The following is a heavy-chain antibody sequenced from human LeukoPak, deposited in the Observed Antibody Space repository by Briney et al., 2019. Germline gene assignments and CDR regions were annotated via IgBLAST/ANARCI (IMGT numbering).Heavy chain of an antibody. CDR1: GGSFSGYY. CDR3: ARVPVLRFLAWLNWFDP. J-gene: IGHJ5*02. V-gene: IGHV4-34*01. Sequence: PSETLSLTCAVYGGSFSGYYWSWIRQPPGKGLEWIGEINHSGSTNYNPSLKSRVTISVDTSKNQFSLKLSSVTAADTAVYYCARVPVLRFLAWLNWFDPWGQGTLVTVSS. D-gene: IGHD3-3*01. CDR2: INHSGST.